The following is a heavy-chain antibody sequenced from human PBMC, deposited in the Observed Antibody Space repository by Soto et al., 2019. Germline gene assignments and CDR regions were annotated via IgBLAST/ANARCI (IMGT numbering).Heavy chain of an antibody. CDR3: ARGGPGYCSGGSCSGYAFDI. V-gene: IGHV4-59*01. CDR2: IYYSGST. CDR1: GGSISSYY. D-gene: IGHD2-15*01. Sequence: SETLSLTCTVSGGSISSYYWSWIRQPPGKGREWIGYIYYSGSTNYNPSLKSRVTISVDTSKNQFSLKLSSVTAADTAVYYCARGGPGYCSGGSCSGYAFDIWGQGTMVTVSS. J-gene: IGHJ3*02.